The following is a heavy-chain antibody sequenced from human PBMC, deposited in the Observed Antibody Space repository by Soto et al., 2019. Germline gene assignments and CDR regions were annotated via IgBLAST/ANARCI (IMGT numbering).Heavy chain of an antibody. CDR3: ARNRRETCSNSVYYYGMDV. D-gene: IGHD4-4*01. V-gene: IGHV3-72*01. CDR2: TRDKANSYTT. CDR1: GFTLSDYY. Sequence: EVQVVESGGALVQPGGSLRLSCAASGFTLSDYYMDWVRQAPGKGLEWVGRTRDKANSYTTQYAASVKGRFTISRDDSKNLLYLQMDSLKTEDTAVYYCARNRRETCSNSVYYYGMDVWGQGTTVTVSS. J-gene: IGHJ6*02.